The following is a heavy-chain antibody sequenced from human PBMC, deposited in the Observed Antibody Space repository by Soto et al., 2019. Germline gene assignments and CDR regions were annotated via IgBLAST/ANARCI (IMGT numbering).Heavy chain of an antibody. Sequence: PGGSLRLSCEASGCTISGCSMNWVRQAPGKGLEWLAYITIRTGNIVYADSVRGRFTISADNAENSVFLQMNSLRDEDTAVYFCVRDRDLDRDMVHADLWGQGTLVTVSS. CDR2: ITIRTGNI. D-gene: IGHD5-18*01. V-gene: IGHV3-48*02. J-gene: IGHJ4*01. CDR1: GCTISGCS. CDR3: VRDRDLDRDMVHADL.